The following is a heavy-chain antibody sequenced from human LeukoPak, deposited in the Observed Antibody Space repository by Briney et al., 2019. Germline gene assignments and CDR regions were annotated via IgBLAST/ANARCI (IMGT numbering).Heavy chain of an antibody. CDR2: INHSGST. CDR1: GGSFSGYY. J-gene: IGHJ4*02. Sequence: SETLSVTCAVYGGSFSGYYWSWIRQPPGKGLEWIGEINHSGSTNYNPSLKSRVTISVDTSKNQFSLKLSSVTAADTAVYYCARTVVVVPAARLATTNYFDYWGQGTLVTVSS. D-gene: IGHD2-2*01. CDR3: ARTVVVVPAARLATTNYFDY. V-gene: IGHV4-34*01.